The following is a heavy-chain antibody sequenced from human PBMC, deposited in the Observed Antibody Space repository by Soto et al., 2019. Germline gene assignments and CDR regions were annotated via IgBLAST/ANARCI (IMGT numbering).Heavy chain of an antibody. Sequence: GASVKVSCKASGFTFIIYGITWVRQAPGQGLEWMGWISANNVNTHYAQKFQGRVTMTTDTSTNTAYMELRSLRTDDTAVYYCARRVALAPVYDSYDIWGQGTMVTVSS. D-gene: IGHD3-3*02. V-gene: IGHV1-18*01. CDR3: ARRVALAPVYDSYDI. J-gene: IGHJ3*02. CDR2: ISANNVNT. CDR1: GFTFIIYG.